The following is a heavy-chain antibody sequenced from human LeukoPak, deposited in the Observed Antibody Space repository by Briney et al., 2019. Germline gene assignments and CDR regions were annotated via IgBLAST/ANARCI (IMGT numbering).Heavy chain of an antibody. V-gene: IGHV3-9*03. CDR1: GFTFDDYA. CDR3: AKDSLIRDGYNTNAFDI. Sequence: GRSLRLSCAASGFTFDDYAMHWVRQAPGKGLEWVSGISWNSGSIGYADSVKGRFTISRDNAKNSLYLQMNSLRAEDMALYYCAKDSLIRDGYNTNAFDIWGQGTMSSSLQ. D-gene: IGHD5-24*01. J-gene: IGHJ3*02. CDR2: ISWNSGSI.